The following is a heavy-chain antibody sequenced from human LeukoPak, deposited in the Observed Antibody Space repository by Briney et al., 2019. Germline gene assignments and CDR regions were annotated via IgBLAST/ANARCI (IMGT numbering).Heavy chain of an antibody. Sequence: ASVKVSCKASGYTFTGYYMHWVRQAPGQGLEWMGWINPNSGGTNYAQKFQGRVTMTRDTSISTAYMELSRLRSDDTAVYYCASQPPPKGYCSSTSCSYGMDVWGQGTTVTVSS. CDR1: GYTFTGYY. CDR3: ASQPPPKGYCSSTSCSYGMDV. CDR2: INPNSGGT. D-gene: IGHD2-2*01. V-gene: IGHV1-2*02. J-gene: IGHJ6*02.